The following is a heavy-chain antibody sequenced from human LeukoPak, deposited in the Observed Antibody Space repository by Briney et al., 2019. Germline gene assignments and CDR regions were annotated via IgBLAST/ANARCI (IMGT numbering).Heavy chain of an antibody. CDR3: ARVPVRGVRRFDY. V-gene: IGHV4-30-2*01. CDR1: GGSFSGYS. D-gene: IGHD3-10*01. CDR2: IYHSGST. Sequence: PSETLSLTCAVYGGSFSGYSWSWIRQPPGKGLEWIGYIYHSGSTYYNPSLKSRVTISVDRSKNQFSLKLSSVTAADTAVYYCARVPVRGVRRFDYWGQGTLVTVSS. J-gene: IGHJ4*02.